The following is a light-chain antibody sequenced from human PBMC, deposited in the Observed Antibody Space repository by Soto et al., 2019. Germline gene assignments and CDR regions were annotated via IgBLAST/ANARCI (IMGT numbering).Light chain of an antibody. V-gene: IGLV1-40*01. Sequence: QSVLTQPPSVSGAPGQRVTISCTGSSSNIGAGYHVQWYQHLPGTAPQLLIYANNHRPSGVHGRFSGSQSGTSASLAITGLQAEDEADYSCQSFDSSMSVVFGGGTKLTV. CDR3: QSFDSSMSVV. CDR1: SSNIGAGYH. J-gene: IGLJ3*02. CDR2: ANN.